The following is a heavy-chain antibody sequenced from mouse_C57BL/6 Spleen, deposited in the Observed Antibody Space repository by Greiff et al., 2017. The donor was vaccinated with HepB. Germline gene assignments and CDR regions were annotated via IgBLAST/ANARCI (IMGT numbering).Heavy chain of an antibody. J-gene: IGHJ2*01. CDR3: ARKIYYGSSLYYFDY. V-gene: IGHV1-69*01. CDR2: IDPSDSYT. D-gene: IGHD1-1*01. CDR1: GYTFTSYW. Sequence: QVQLQQPGAELVMPGASVKLSCKASGYTFTSYWMHWVKQRPGQGLEWIGEIDPSDSYTNYNQKFKGKSTLTVDKSSSTAYRQLSSLTSEDSAVYYCARKIYYGSSLYYFDYWGQGTTLTVSS.